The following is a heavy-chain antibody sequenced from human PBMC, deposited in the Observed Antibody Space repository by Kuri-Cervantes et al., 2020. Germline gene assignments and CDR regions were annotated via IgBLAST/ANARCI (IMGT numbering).Heavy chain of an antibody. Sequence: CHADSVKGRFTISRDNSKNTLYLQMNSLRAEDTAVYYCARSSITMLHDLWGRGTLVTVSS. J-gene: IGHJ2*01. V-gene: IGHV3-30*03. D-gene: IGHD3-10*01. CDR3: ARSSITMLHDL.